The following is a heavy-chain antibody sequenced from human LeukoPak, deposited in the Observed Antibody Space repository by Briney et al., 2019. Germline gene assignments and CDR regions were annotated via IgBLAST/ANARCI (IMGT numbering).Heavy chain of an antibody. CDR1: GYSISSGYY. D-gene: IGHD3-9*01. CDR2: IYHSGST. V-gene: IGHV4-38-2*02. CDR3: ARGVELRYFDWTSPFDS. Sequence: PSETLSLTCTVSGYSISSGYYWGWIRQPPGKGLEWIGSIYHSGSTYYNPSLKSRVTISVDTSKNQFSLKLSSVTAADTAVYYCARGVELRYFDWTSPFDSWGQGTLVTVSS. J-gene: IGHJ4*02.